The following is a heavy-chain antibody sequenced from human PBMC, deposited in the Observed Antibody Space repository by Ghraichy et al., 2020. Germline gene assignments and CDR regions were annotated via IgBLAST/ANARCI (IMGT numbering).Heavy chain of an antibody. CDR2: IYHSGST. CDR3: ARTVYCGGDCYSGFDY. V-gene: IGHV4-4*02. J-gene: IGHJ4*02. CDR1: GGSISSSNW. Sequence: ESLNISCAVSGGSISSSNWWSWVRQPPGKGLEWIGEIYHSGSTNYNPSLKSRVTISVDKSKNQFSLKLSSVTAADTAVYYCARTVYCGGDCYSGFDYWGQGTLVTVSS. D-gene: IGHD2-21*02.